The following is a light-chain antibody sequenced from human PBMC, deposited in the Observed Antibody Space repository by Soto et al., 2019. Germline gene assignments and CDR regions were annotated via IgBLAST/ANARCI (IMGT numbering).Light chain of an antibody. CDR2: DAS. Sequence: EIVLMQSPSTLSLSPGVRATLSCRASQSVSSTFLSWYQQKPGQAPRLLIFDASSRATGIPDRFSGSGSGTDFTLTISRLEPEDFAVYFCQQYGNSPYTFGQGTKLEI. CDR3: QQYGNSPYT. J-gene: IGKJ2*01. CDR1: QSVSSTF. V-gene: IGKV3-20*01.